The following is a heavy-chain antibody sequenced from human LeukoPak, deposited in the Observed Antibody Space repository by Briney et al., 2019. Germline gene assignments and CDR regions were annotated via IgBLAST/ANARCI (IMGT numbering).Heavy chain of an antibody. J-gene: IGHJ3*02. CDR3: ARGVILYYDYDAFDI. CDR2: INHSGST. Sequence: SETLSLTCAVYGGSFSGYYWSWIRQPPGMGLEWIGEINHSGSTNYNPSLKSRVTISVDTSKNQFSLKLSSVTAADTAVYYCARGVILYYDYDAFDIWGQGTMVTVSS. CDR1: GGSFSGYY. V-gene: IGHV4-34*01. D-gene: IGHD2-8*01.